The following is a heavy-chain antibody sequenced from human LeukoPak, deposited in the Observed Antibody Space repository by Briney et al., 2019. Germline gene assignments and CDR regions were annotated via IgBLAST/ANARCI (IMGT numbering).Heavy chain of an antibody. CDR2: INPNSGGT. Sequence: GASVTVSCKASAYTFTGYYMHWVRQAPGQGLEWMGWINPNSGGTNYAQKFQGRVTMTRDTSISTAYMELSRLRSDDTAVYCCARDPWYCSGGSCYSLKNRYYFDYWGQGTLVTVSS. V-gene: IGHV1-2*02. D-gene: IGHD2-15*01. J-gene: IGHJ4*02. CDR3: ARDPWYCSGGSCYSLKNRYYFDY. CDR1: AYTFTGYY.